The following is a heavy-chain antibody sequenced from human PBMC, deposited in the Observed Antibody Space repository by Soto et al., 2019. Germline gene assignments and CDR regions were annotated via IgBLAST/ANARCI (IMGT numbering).Heavy chain of an antibody. V-gene: IGHV3-11*06. J-gene: IGHJ4*02. CDR1: GFTFGDSY. Sequence: GGSLRLSCAGSGFTFGDSYMSWIRQAPGKGLEWLSYISPGSRYPAYADSVKGRFTISRDNAKRSLYLQMMSLTAEDTAIYYCVTGAGGGLFDTRGQGTMVAASS. CDR3: VTGAGGGLFDT. D-gene: IGHD6-19*01. CDR2: ISPGSRYP.